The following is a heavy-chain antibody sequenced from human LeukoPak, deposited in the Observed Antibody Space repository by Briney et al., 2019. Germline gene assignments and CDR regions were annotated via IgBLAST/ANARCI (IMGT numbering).Heavy chain of an antibody. CDR2: FTSSSSSI. V-gene: IGHV3-21*01. CDR3: ARGWGSYYFDS. J-gene: IGHJ4*02. CDR1: GFTFSAYT. Sequence: PGXXLRLSCAASGFTFSAYTMSWVRQAPGKGLEWVSSFTSSSSSIYYADSVKGRFTISRDNAKNSLYLQLSSLGAEDTAVYYCARGWGSYYFDSWGQGTLVTVSS. D-gene: IGHD3-16*01.